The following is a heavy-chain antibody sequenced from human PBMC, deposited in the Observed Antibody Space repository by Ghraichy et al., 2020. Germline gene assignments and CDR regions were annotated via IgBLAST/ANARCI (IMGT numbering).Heavy chain of an antibody. D-gene: IGHD6-13*01. V-gene: IGHV3-23*01. CDR1: GFTFSNYV. CDR2: ISGSGGST. Sequence: GALRLSCAASGFTFSNYVLSWVRQAPGKGLEWVSGISGSGGSTYYPDSVKGRFTISRDNSKNTLYLQMNSLRAEDTAIYYCSKGIAAGTSTISYYYNGMDVWGQGTTVTVSS. J-gene: IGHJ6*02. CDR3: SKGIAAGTSTISYYYNGMDV.